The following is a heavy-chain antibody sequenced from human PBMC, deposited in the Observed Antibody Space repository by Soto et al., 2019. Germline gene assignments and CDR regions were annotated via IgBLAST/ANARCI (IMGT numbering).Heavy chain of an antibody. Sequence: PSDTLALTCTVSGGSICIGGYYWRWIRQHPGKGLEWIGYIYYSGSTYYNPSLKSRVTISVDTSKNQFSLKLSSVTAADTAVYYCARVGREYYYDSSGYFDYWGQGTLVTVSS. CDR3: ARVGREYYYDSSGYFDY. J-gene: IGHJ4*02. V-gene: IGHV4-31*03. CDR1: GGSICIGGYY. D-gene: IGHD3-22*01. CDR2: IYYSGST.